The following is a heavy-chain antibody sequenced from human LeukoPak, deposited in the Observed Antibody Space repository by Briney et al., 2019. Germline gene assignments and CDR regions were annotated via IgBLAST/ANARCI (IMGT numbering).Heavy chain of an antibody. CDR2: IYYSGST. CDR1: GGSISSSSYY. CDR3: ARLLYSSSWYLRGAFDI. D-gene: IGHD6-13*01. J-gene: IGHJ3*02. Sequence: SETLSLTCTVSGGSISSSSYYWGWIRQPPGKGLEWIGSIYYSGSTYYNPSLKSRVTISVDTSKNQFSLKLSSVTAADTAVYYCARLLYSSSWYLRGAFDIWGQGTMATVSS. V-gene: IGHV4-39*01.